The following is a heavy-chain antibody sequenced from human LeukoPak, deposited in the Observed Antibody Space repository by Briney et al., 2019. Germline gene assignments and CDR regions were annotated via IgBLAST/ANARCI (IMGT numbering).Heavy chain of an antibody. J-gene: IGHJ2*01. Sequence: SETLSLTCTVSGGSISSYYWNWIRQPPGKGLEWIGYILYSGGTNYNPSLKSRVTISVDTSNNHFSLKLTSVTAADTAVYYCARHGSTLGTYWYFDLWGRGTLVTVSS. D-gene: IGHD6-13*01. CDR1: GGSISSYY. V-gene: IGHV4-59*08. CDR2: ILYSGGT. CDR3: ARHGSTLGTYWYFDL.